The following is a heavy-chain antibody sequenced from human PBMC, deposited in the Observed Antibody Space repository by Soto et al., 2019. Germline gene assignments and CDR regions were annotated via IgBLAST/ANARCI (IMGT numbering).Heavy chain of an antibody. J-gene: IGHJ5*02. Sequence: QITLKESGPTLVKPTQTLTLTCAFSGFSLNITGMGVGWIRQPPGKALEWLALIYWDDDRRYSPSLKSRLTISRATSKARVVLTMTNMDSVDTATDYCAHSSMWGSYRSQLLTWGQGSLVTVCS. CDR3: AHSSMWGSYRSQLLT. CDR2: IYWDDDR. CDR1: GFSLNITGMG. D-gene: IGHD3-16*02. V-gene: IGHV2-5*02.